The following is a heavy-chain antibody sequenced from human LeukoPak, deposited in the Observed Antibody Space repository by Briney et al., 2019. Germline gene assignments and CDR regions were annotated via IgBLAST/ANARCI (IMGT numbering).Heavy chain of an antibody. Sequence: GGSLRLSCAASGFTFNIYTINWVRQAPGKGLEWVSSISSRGNNIYYADSLRGRFTVSRDNAKNSLFLQMNSLRVEDTAVYYCARVAGYCDSTSNCYSDYWGQGTLVTVPS. D-gene: IGHD2-2*01. V-gene: IGHV3-21*01. CDR1: GFTFNIYT. CDR3: ARVAGYCDSTSNCYSDY. CDR2: ISSRGNNI. J-gene: IGHJ4*02.